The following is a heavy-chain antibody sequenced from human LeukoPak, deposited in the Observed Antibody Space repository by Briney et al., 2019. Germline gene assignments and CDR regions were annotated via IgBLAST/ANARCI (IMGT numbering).Heavy chain of an antibody. CDR3: ARDIVVVPAAMGYYFDY. CDR2: INPNSGGT. Sequence: ASVKVSCKASGYTFTSYDINWVRQATGQGLEWMGWINPNSGGTNYAQKFQGRVTMTRDTSISTAYMELSRLRSDDTAVYYCARDIVVVPAAMGYYFDYWGQGTLVTVSS. D-gene: IGHD2-2*01. CDR1: GYTFTSYD. V-gene: IGHV1-2*02. J-gene: IGHJ4*02.